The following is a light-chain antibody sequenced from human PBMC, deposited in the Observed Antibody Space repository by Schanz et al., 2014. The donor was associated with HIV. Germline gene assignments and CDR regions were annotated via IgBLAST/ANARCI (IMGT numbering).Light chain of an antibody. Sequence: AIRITQSPSSLSASTGDRVTITCRASQGISSYLAWYQQKPGKAPKLLIYAASTLQSGVPSRFSGSGSGTDFTLTISCLQSEDFATYYCQQYSTFSFTFGPGTKVDVE. CDR1: QGISSY. CDR2: AAS. J-gene: IGKJ3*01. V-gene: IGKV1-8*01. CDR3: QQYSTFSFT.